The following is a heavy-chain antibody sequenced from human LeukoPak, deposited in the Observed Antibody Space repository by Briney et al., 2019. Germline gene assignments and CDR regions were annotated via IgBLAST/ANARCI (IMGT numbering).Heavy chain of an antibody. J-gene: IGHJ6*02. CDR3: ATQGGYSSSWYAFHYGMDV. D-gene: IGHD6-13*01. Sequence: SETLSLTCTVSGGSISSYYWSWIRQPPGKGLDWIGYIYYSGSTNYNPSLKSRVTISVDTSKNQFSLKLSSVTAADTAVYYCATQGGYSSSWYAFHYGMDVWGQGTTVTVSS. V-gene: IGHV4-59*01. CDR1: GGSISSYY. CDR2: IYYSGST.